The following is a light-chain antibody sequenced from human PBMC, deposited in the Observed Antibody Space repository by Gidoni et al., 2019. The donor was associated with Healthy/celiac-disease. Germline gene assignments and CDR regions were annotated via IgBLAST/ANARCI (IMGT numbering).Light chain of an antibody. CDR2: DAS. V-gene: IGKV3-11*01. CDR3: QQRSNWPPIT. Sequence: DIVLTQSPATLSLSPGERATLSCRASQGVSIYLAWYQQKPGTAPRLLIYDASNRATGIPARFSGSGSGTDFTLTISSLEPEDFAVYYCQQRSNWPPITFXXXTRLEIK. J-gene: IGKJ5*01. CDR1: QGVSIY.